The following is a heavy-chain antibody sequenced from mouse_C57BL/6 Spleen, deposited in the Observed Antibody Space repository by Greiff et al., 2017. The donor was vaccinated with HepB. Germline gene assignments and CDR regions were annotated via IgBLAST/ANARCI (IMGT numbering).Heavy chain of an antibody. V-gene: IGHV1-69*01. Sequence: QVQLKQPGAELVMPGASVKLSCKASGYTFTSYWMHWVKQRPGQGLEWIGEIDPSDSYTNYNQKFKGKSTLTVDKSSSTAYMQLSSLTSEDSAVYYCARSAAYYSNYDYAMDYWGQGTSVTVSS. CDR2: IDPSDSYT. CDR3: ARSAAYYSNYDYAMDY. J-gene: IGHJ4*01. CDR1: GYTFTSYW. D-gene: IGHD2-5*01.